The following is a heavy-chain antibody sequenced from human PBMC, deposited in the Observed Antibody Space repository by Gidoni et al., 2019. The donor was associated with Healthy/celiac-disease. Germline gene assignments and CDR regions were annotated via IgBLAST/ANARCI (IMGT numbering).Heavy chain of an antibody. J-gene: IGHJ4*02. CDR1: GGPISSSSYY. CDR2: IYYSGST. Sequence: QLQLQESGPGLVQPSETLSLTCTVSGGPISSSSYYWGWIRQPPGKGLEWIGSIYYSGSTYYNPSLKSRVTISVDTSKNQFSLKLSSVTAADTAVYYCASFYDILTGYDYWGQGTLVTVSS. CDR3: ASFYDILTGYDY. D-gene: IGHD3-9*01. V-gene: IGHV4-39*01.